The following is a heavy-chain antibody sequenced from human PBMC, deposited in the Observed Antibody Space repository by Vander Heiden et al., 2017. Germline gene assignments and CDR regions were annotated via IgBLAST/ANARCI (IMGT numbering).Heavy chain of an antibody. CDR2: ISWNSGSI. V-gene: IGHV3-9*01. CDR3: AKGLRNQGLDY. D-gene: IGHD5-12*01. CDR1: GFTFDDYA. J-gene: IGHJ4*02. Sequence: EVQLVESGGGLVQPGRSLRLSCAASGFTFDDYAMHWVRQAPGNGLGWFSGISWNSGSIGYADSVKGRFAISRDNAKNSLYLQMNSLRAEDTALYYCAKGLRNQGLDYWGQGTLVTVSS.